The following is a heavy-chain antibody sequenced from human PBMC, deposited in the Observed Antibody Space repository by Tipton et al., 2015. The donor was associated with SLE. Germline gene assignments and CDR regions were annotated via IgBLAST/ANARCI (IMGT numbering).Heavy chain of an antibody. J-gene: IGHJ3*02. D-gene: IGHD2-21*01. Sequence: SLRLSCAASGFTFSSYGMHWVRQAPGKGLEWVAFIRYDGSNKYYADSVKGRFTISRDNSKNTLYLQMNSLRADDTAVYYCAGGGGDSSEEAFDIWGQGTMVTVSS. CDR2: IRYDGSNK. V-gene: IGHV3-30*02. CDR1: GFTFSSYG. CDR3: AGGGGDSSEEAFDI.